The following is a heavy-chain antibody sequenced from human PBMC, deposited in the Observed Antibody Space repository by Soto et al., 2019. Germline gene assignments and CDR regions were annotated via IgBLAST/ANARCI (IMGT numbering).Heavy chain of an antibody. J-gene: IGHJ4*02. CDR2: ISFDGSTK. V-gene: IGHV3-30*18. Sequence: PGGSLRLSCAASGFRDGFPFSDYDMHWFRQAPGKGLEWVALISFDGSTKNYVDSVEGRFTISRDNSRDTLFLQMDSLRPEDTAVYYCAKNSFSGSKRILDSWGQGALVTVSS. CDR3: AKNSFSGSKRILDS. CDR1: GFRDGFPFSDYD. D-gene: IGHD1-26*01.